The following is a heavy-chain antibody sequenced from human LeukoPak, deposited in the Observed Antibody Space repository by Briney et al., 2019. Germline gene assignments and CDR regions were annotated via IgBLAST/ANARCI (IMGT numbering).Heavy chain of an antibody. J-gene: IGHJ3*02. CDR2: MNPNSGNT. D-gene: IGHD3-3*01. V-gene: IGHV1-8*03. CDR3: AREKMRIFGVVVGSFDI. Sequence: ASVKVSCKASGYTFTSYDINWVRQATGQGLEWMGWMNPNSGNTGYARKFQGRVTITRNTSISTAYMELRNLSSAGTAVYSCAREKMRIFGVVVGSFDIWGQGTMVTASS. CDR1: GYTFTSYD.